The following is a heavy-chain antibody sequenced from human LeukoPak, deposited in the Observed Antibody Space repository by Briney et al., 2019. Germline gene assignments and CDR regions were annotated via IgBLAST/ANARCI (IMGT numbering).Heavy chain of an antibody. CDR3: ARRSGGIAAAGATAFDY. J-gene: IGHJ4*02. CDR2: IYYSGST. V-gene: IGHV4-39*01. Sequence: SETLSLTCTVSGGSISSSSYYWGWIRQPPGKGLEWIGSIYYSGSTYYNPSLKSRVTISVDTSKNQFSLKLSSVTAADTAVYYCARRSGGIAAAGATAFDYWGQGTLVTVSS. D-gene: IGHD6-13*01. CDR1: GGSISSSSYY.